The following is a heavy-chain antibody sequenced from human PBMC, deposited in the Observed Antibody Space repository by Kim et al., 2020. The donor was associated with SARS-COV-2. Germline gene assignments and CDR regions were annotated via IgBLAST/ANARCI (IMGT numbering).Heavy chain of an antibody. V-gene: IGHV4-59*13. J-gene: IGHJ5*02. D-gene: IGHD3-3*01. Sequence: SETLSLTCTVSGGSISSYYWSWIRQPPGKGLEWIGYIYYSGSTNYNPSLKSRVTISVDTSKNQFSLKLSSVTAADTAVYYCARTITIFGVVIKLFDPWGQGTLVTVSS. CDR2: IYYSGST. CDR3: ARTITIFGVVIKLFDP. CDR1: GGSISSYY.